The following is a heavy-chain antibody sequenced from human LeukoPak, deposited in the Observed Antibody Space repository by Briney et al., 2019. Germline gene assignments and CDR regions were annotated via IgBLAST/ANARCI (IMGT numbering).Heavy chain of an antibody. Sequence: GGSLRLSCAASGFGFSSFGMHWVRQAPDKGLDWVAYKRNDASKTYYAESVKGRFTISRDNSKNMVFLQMNSLRSEDTALYYCAKRAGSAWSAGVWGQGTLVTVSS. D-gene: IGHD3-10*01. CDR3: AKRAGSAWSAGV. CDR1: GFGFSSFG. V-gene: IGHV3-30*02. J-gene: IGHJ4*02. CDR2: KRNDASKT.